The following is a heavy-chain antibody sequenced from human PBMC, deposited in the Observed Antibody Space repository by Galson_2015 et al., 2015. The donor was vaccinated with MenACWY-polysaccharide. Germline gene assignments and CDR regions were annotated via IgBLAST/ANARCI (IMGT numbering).Heavy chain of an antibody. D-gene: IGHD2-15*01. V-gene: IGHV2-5*01. CDR1: GFSLSTSEVG. Sequence: PALVKPTQTLTLTCTFSGFSLSTSEVGVGWIRQPPGKALEWLALIYWNDDKRYSPSLKSRLTITKDTSKNQVVLTMTNMDPVDTATYYCAHRGGYCSGGTCWRWFDPWGQGTLVTVSS. CDR3: AHRGGYCSGGTCWRWFDP. J-gene: IGHJ5*02. CDR2: IYWNDDK.